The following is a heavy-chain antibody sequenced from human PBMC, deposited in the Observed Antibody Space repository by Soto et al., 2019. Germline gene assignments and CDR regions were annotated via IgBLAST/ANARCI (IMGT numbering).Heavy chain of an antibody. Sequence: QVQLQQWGAGLLKPSETLSLTCAVYGGSFSGYQWTWIRQTPGKGLEWIGEINDSGTINYNPSLKCRVTIFLDTPKKQISLKLSSVTAADTAVYYCARGLILWFGELSRRGGYYYYMDVWGEGTTVIVSS. CDR1: GGSFSGYQ. CDR3: ARGLILWFGELSRRGGYYYYMDV. D-gene: IGHD3-10*01. CDR2: INDSGTI. V-gene: IGHV4-34*01. J-gene: IGHJ6*03.